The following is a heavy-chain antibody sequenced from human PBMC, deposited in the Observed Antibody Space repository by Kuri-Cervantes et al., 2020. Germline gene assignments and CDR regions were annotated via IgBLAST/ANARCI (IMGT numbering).Heavy chain of an antibody. V-gene: IGHV3-7*01. CDR1: GLSLSTNW. J-gene: IGHJ4*02. CDR2: IRQDGGVT. Sequence: GESLKISCAASGLSLSTNWMAWVRQSPGKGLEWVASIRQDGGVTYYVDSVKGRFTISRDNAENSLYLQMNSLRAEDTAVYYCARWGNFDNLYYFASWGQGTLVTVSS. D-gene: IGHD3-16*01. CDR3: ARWGNFDNLYYFAS.